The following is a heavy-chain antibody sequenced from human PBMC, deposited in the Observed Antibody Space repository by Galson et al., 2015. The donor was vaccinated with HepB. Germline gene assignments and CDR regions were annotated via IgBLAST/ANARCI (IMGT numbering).Heavy chain of an antibody. CDR2: ISGSGGST. V-gene: IGHV3-23*01. D-gene: IGHD3-10*01. CDR3: AKDQGTEFGYYGSGSQDPDY. CDR1: GFTFSSYA. J-gene: IGHJ4*02. Sequence: SLRLSCAASGFTFSSYAMSWVRQAPGKGLEWVSAISGSGGSTYYADSVKGRFTISRDNSKNTLYLQMNSLRAEDTAVYYCAKDQGTEFGYYGSGSQDPDYWGQGTLVTVSS.